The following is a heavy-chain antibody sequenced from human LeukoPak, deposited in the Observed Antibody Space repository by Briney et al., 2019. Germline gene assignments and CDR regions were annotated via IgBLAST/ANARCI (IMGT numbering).Heavy chain of an antibody. V-gene: IGHV4-59*08. CDR1: GGSISTYY. J-gene: IGHJ4*02. CDR3: ARGWGIAVADNIDY. D-gene: IGHD6-19*01. Sequence: SETLSLTCTVSGGSISTYYWSWIRQPPGKGLEWIGYIFYSGSTNYNPSLKSRVTISVDTSKNQFSLKLSSVTAADTAVYYCARGWGIAVADNIDYWGQGTLVTVSS. CDR2: IFYSGST.